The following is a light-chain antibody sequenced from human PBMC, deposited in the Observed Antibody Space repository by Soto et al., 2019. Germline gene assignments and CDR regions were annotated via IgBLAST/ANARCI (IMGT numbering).Light chain of an antibody. CDR3: QQRGKGPST. Sequence: EVVLTQSPDTLSLSPGETATLSWRASQSVDTYVAWYQQKVGQAPRLLIYDAHSRPTGVGARFTGSGSATAFSLTITSLEPEDFAVYYCQQRGKGPSTFGPGTKVDI. CDR2: DAH. V-gene: IGKV3-11*01. CDR1: QSVDTY. J-gene: IGKJ2*02.